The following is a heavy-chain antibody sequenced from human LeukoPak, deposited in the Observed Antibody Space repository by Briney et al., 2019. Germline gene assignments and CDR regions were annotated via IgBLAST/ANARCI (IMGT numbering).Heavy chain of an antibody. CDR2: INPSGGST. CDR1: GYTFTSYY. J-gene: IGHJ4*02. D-gene: IGHD2-2*01. V-gene: IGHV1-46*01. Sequence: ASVKVSCKASGYTFTSYYMHWVRQAPGQGLEWMGIINPSGGSTSYAQKFQGRVTMTRDTSTSTVYMELSRLRSDDTAVYYCARVWPSWRFTLGTGDPYYFDYWGQGTLVTVSS. CDR3: ARVWPSWRFTLGTGDPYYFDY.